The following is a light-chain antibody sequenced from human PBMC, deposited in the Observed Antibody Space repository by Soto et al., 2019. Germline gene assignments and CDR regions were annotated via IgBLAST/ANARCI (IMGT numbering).Light chain of an antibody. Sequence: IVWPQSRGTLSLSPEERAALSCRASQSVSSSYLAWYQQKPGQAPRLLIYGASSRATGIPDRFSGSGSGTDFTLTISRLEPEDFAVYYCQQYGSSPWTFGRGTNVDIK. CDR1: QSVSSSY. J-gene: IGKJ1*01. V-gene: IGKV3-20*01. CDR3: QQYGSSPWT. CDR2: GAS.